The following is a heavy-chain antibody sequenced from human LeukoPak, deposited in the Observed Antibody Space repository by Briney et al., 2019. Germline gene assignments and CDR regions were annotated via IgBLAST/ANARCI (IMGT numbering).Heavy chain of an antibody. CDR1: GGSFSGYY. Sequence: SETLSLTCAVFGGSFSGYYWSWIRQPPGKGLEWIGEINHSGSTNYNPSLKSRVTISVDTSKNQFSLKLSSVTAADTAVYYCARDLRLRGFDYWGQGTLVTVSS. CDR3: ARDLRLRGFDY. J-gene: IGHJ4*02. V-gene: IGHV4-34*01. CDR2: INHSGST.